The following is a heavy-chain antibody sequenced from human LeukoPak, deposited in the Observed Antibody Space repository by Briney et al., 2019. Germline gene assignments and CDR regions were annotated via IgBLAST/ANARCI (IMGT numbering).Heavy chain of an antibody. J-gene: IGHJ4*02. CDR3: ARDLGFGELFDY. CDR1: GYSISSGYY. D-gene: IGHD3-10*01. CDR2: IYHSGST. V-gene: IGHV4-38-2*02. Sequence: SETLSLTCTVSGYSISSGYYWGWILQPPGKGLEWIVSIYHSGSTYYNPSLKSRVTISVDTSKNQFSLKLSSVTAADTAVYYCARDLGFGELFDYWGQGTLVTVSS.